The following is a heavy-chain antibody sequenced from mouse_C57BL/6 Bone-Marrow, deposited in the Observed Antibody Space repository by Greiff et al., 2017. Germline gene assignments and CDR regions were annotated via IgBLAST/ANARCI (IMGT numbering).Heavy chain of an antibody. CDR1: GFSFNTYA. V-gene: IGHV10-1*01. D-gene: IGHD1-1*01. CDR2: IRSKSNNYAT. Sequence: EVMLVESGGGLVQPKGSLKLSCAASGFSFNTYAMNWVRQAPGTGLEWVARIRSKSNNYATYYADSVKDRFTISRDDSESLLYLQMNSMKTEDTAMYYYVGSIATAFDVWGTGTTVTVSS. J-gene: IGHJ1*03. CDR3: VGSIATAFDV.